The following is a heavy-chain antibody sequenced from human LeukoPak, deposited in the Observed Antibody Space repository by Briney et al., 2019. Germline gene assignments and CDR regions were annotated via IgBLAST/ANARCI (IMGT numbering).Heavy chain of an antibody. CDR2: IIPIFGTA. J-gene: IGHJ4*02. CDR3: ASSVAGEMATIDFNY. V-gene: IGHV1-69*01. Sequence: SVKVSCKASGGTFSSYAISWVRQAPGQGLEWMGGIIPIFGTANYAQKFQGRVTITADESTSTAYMELSSLRSEDTAVYYCASSVAGEMATIDFNYWGQGTLVTVSS. D-gene: IGHD5-24*01. CDR1: GGTFSSYA.